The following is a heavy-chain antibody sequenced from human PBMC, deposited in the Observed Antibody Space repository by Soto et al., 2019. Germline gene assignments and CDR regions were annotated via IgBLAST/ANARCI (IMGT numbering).Heavy chain of an antibody. CDR3: ARRYYYDSRDYYYLHSWFDP. V-gene: IGHV4-59*08. J-gene: IGHJ5*02. CDR1: GGSINNYY. D-gene: IGHD3-22*01. Sequence: PSETLSLTCSVSGGSINNYYWSWIRQPPGKGLEWIGDIYHSGGTDYNPSLKSRVTISVTTSKNQFSLKLNSVTAADTAVYYCARRYYYDSRDYYYLHSWFDPWGQGTLVTVSS. CDR2: IYHSGGT.